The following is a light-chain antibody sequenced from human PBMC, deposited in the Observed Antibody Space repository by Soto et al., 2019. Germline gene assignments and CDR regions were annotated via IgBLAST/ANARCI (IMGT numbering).Light chain of an antibody. Sequence: EIAMTQSPATLSVSPGQRATLSCRASQNVNSNLAWYQQKPGHAPSLLMYNVSTRATGFPARFSGSGSGTEFTLTIGSLKSEDYAIYYCRQYTPLNTFGQGTKLEIK. CDR3: RQYTPLNT. V-gene: IGKV3-15*01. CDR2: NVS. J-gene: IGKJ2*01. CDR1: QNVNSN.